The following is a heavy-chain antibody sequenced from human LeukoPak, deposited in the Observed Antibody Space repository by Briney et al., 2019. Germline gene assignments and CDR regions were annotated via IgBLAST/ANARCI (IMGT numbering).Heavy chain of an antibody. Sequence: ASVKVSCKASGYTFTSYAMHWVRQAPGQRLEWMGWINAGNGNTKYSQKFQGRVTITRDTSASTAYMELSSLRSEDTAVYYCARLKRYSSILDYWGQGTLVTVSS. CDR2: INAGNGNT. J-gene: IGHJ4*02. CDR1: GYTFTSYA. D-gene: IGHD6-13*01. CDR3: ARLKRYSSILDY. V-gene: IGHV1-3*01.